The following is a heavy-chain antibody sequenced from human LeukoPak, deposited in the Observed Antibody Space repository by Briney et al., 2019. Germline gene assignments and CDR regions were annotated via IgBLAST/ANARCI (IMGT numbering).Heavy chain of an antibody. CDR3: ATGREYSVGANRAAFDI. CDR1: GYTLTELS. CDR2: FDPEDGET. D-gene: IGHD1-26*01. J-gene: IGHJ3*02. V-gene: IGHV1-24*01. Sequence: ASVKVSCKVSGYTLTELSMHWVRQAPGKGLEWMGGFDPEDGETIYAQKFQGRVTMTEDTSTDTDYLELSSLRSEDTAVYYCATGREYSVGANRAAFDIWGQGTMVTVSS.